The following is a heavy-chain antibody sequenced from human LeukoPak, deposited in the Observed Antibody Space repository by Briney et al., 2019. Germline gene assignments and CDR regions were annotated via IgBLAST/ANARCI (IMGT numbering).Heavy chain of an antibody. D-gene: IGHD5-24*01. CDR1: GFTFSSYS. J-gene: IGHJ4*02. CDR2: ISSSSSTI. V-gene: IGHV3-48*04. CDR3: ASSRYPAPRDGPFDY. Sequence: GGSLRLSFAASGFTFSSYSMNWVRQAPGKGLEWVSYISSSSSTIYYADSVKGRFTISRDNAKNSLHLQMNSLRAEDTAVYYCASSRYPAPRDGPFDYWGQGTLVTVSS.